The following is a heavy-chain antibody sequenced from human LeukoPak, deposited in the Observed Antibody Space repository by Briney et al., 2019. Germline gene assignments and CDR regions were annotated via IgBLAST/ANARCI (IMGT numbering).Heavy chain of an antibody. CDR1: GFTFDDYG. Sequence: PGGSLRLSCATSGFTFDDYGMSWVRQAPGKGLEWVSGINWNGGSTGYADSVKGRFSISRDNAKNALYLQMNSLRAEDTALHYCASGVVAANYFDYWGQGTLVTVSS. CDR2: INWNGGST. V-gene: IGHV3-20*04. CDR3: ASGVVAANYFDY. J-gene: IGHJ4*02. D-gene: IGHD2-15*01.